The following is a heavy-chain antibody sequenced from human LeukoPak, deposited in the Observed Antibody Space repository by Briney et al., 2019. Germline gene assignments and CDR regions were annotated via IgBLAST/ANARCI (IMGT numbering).Heavy chain of an antibody. CDR1: GGSISSGSYY. D-gene: IGHD3-3*01. CDR3: ARDTISNAFDI. CDR2: IYTSGST. Sequence: PSQTLSLTCTVSGGSISSGSYYWSWIRQPAGKGLEWIGRIYTSGSTNYNPSLRSRVTISVDTSKNQFSLKLSSVTAADTAVYYCARDTISNAFDIWGQGTMVTVSS. J-gene: IGHJ3*02. V-gene: IGHV4-61*02.